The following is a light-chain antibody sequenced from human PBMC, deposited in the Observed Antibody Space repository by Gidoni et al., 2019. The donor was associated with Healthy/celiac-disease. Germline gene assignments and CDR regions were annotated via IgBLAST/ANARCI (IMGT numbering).Light chain of an antibody. Sequence: DIHMTQSPSSLSASVGDRVTITCRASQRISTFLNWYQQKPGKAPKLLIYAASTLQSGVPSRFSGSGSGTDFTLTISSLQPEDFATYYCQQSYSTLWTFGQGTKVEIK. CDR3: QQSYSTLWT. J-gene: IGKJ1*01. V-gene: IGKV1-39*01. CDR2: AAS. CDR1: QRISTF.